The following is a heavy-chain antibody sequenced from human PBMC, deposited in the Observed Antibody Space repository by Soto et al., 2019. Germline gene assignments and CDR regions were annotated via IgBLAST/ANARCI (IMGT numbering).Heavy chain of an antibody. Sequence: EVQLVESGGGLVQPGGSLRLSCAASGFTLSTYTRNWVRQAPGKGLDWVSYISSSSDTIYYADSVEGRFTISRDNARNSLYLQMNSLRAEDTAVYYCASRPYSSSWGVDYWGQGTLVTVSS. D-gene: IGHD6-13*01. CDR1: GFTLSTYT. J-gene: IGHJ4*02. CDR2: ISSSSDTI. CDR3: ASRPYSSSWGVDY. V-gene: IGHV3-48*01.